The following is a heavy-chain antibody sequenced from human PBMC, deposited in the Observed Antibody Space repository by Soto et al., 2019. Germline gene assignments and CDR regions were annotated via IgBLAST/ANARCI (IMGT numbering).Heavy chain of an antibody. V-gene: IGHV4-39*01. Sequence: QLQLQESGPGLVKPSETLSLTCTVSGGSISSSSYYWGWIRQPPGKGLEWIGSIYYSGSTYYNPSLKTPVTTSVYTSKNQFSLKLRSVTAADTAVYYWARHVVHSSGFTDYWGQGTLVTVSS. CDR1: GGSISSSSYY. D-gene: IGHD6-19*01. CDR3: ARHVVHSSGFTDY. CDR2: IYYSGST. J-gene: IGHJ4*02.